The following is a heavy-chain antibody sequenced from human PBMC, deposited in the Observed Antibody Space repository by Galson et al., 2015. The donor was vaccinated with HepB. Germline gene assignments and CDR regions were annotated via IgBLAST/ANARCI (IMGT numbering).Heavy chain of an antibody. J-gene: IGHJ4*02. V-gene: IGHV6-1*01. D-gene: IGHD6-6*01. CDR3: ARGRIADRPGLLDY. Sequence: CAISGDSVSNTCVGWNWIRHSPSRGLEWLGRTYYRSKWYNEYAVSVKSRITINPDTSKNHFSLQLNSVTPEDTAVYFCARGRIADRPGLLDYWDQGTLVTVSS. CDR2: TYYRSKWYN. CDR1: GDSVSNTCVG.